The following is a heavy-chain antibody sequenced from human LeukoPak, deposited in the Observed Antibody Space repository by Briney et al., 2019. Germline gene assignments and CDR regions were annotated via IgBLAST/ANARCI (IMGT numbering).Heavy chain of an antibody. V-gene: IGHV1-2*02. J-gene: IGHJ2*01. Sequence: ASVKLSCKASGYTFTGYYMHWVRKAPEQGLELMGWIDPNSGGTNYAQKFQGRVTMTRDTSISTAYRELSRLRSDDTAVYYCARVYDSGYYYAPNWYFDLWGRGTQVTVSS. CDR1: GYTFTGYY. CDR3: ARVYDSGYYYAPNWYFDL. CDR2: IDPNSGGT. D-gene: IGHD3-22*01.